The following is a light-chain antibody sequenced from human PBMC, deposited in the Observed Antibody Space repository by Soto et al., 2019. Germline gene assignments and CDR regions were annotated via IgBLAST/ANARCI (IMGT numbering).Light chain of an antibody. V-gene: IGKV3-11*01. Sequence: ETVLTQSPVTLSLSPGEKATLSCRASQSVSNYLGWYQQKPGQAPRLLIYDASTRATGIPARFSGSGSGTDFTLTISVLEPEDFAVYYCQQRSSWPYTFGQGTKLEIK. CDR2: DAS. J-gene: IGKJ2*01. CDR3: QQRSSWPYT. CDR1: QSVSNY.